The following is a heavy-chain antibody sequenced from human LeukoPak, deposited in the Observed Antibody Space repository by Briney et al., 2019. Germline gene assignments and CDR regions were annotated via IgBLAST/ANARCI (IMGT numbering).Heavy chain of an antibody. CDR2: IYYSGST. Sequence: SETLSLTCVASGGSISSSSYYWGWIRQSPGKGLEWIGSIYYSGSTYYNPSLKSRVTISVDTSKNQFSLKLSSVTAADTAVYYCARWVDSWIVWGQGTLVTVSS. CDR3: ARWVDSWIV. V-gene: IGHV4-39*07. D-gene: IGHD2-2*03. CDR1: GGSISSSSYY. J-gene: IGHJ4*02.